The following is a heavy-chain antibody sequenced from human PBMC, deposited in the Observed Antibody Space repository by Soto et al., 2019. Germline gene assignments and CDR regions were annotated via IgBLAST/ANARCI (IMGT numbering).Heavy chain of an antibody. V-gene: IGHV1-69*01. CDR1: GGTFSSYA. CDR2: IIPIFGTG. J-gene: IGHJ3*02. Sequence: QVQLVQSGAEVKKPGSSVKVSCKASGGTFSSYAISWVRQAPGQGLEWMGGIIPIFGTGNYAQKFQGRVTITADESTSTAYMELSSLRSEDTAVYYCARGIPGSSAPVRAAFDIWGQGTMVTVSS. CDR3: ARGIPGSSAPVRAAFDI. D-gene: IGHD3-22*01.